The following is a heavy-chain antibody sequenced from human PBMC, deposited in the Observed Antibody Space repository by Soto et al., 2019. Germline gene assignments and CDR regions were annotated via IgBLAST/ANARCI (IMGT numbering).Heavy chain of an antibody. D-gene: IGHD3-10*01. CDR1: GGTFSSYT. CDR2: IIPILGIA. CDR3: ARSLHHHLITIDHGESFDIDP. J-gene: IGHJ5*02. Sequence: AASVKVSCKASGGTFSSYTISWVRQAPGQGLEWMGRIIPILGIANYAQKFQGRVTITADKSTSTAYMELSSLRSEDTAVYYCARSLHHHLITIDHGESFDIDPWGLGTLVTVSS. V-gene: IGHV1-69*02.